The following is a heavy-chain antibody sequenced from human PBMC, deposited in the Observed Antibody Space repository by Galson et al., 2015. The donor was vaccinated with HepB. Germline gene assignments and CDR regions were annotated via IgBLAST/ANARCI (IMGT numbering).Heavy chain of an antibody. CDR2: IRQDGSEK. CDR1: GFTFSSYW. CDR3: ARILNSYGPRFGEYYFDY. V-gene: IGHV3-7*03. D-gene: IGHD5-18*01. J-gene: IGHJ4*02. Sequence: SLRLSCAASGFTFSSYWMSWVRQAPGKGLEWVANIRQDGSEKYYVDSVKGRFTISRDNAKNSLYLQMNSLRAEDTAVYYCARILNSYGPRFGEYYFDYWGQGTLVTVSS.